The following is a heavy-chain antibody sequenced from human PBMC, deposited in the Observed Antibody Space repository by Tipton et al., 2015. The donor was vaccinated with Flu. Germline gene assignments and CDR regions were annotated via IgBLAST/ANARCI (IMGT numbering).Heavy chain of an antibody. D-gene: IGHD3-3*01. CDR3: ARGGRYDFWSGSRVGFYFDF. V-gene: IGHV3-23*01. J-gene: IGHJ4*02. Sequence: SLRLSCAASGFLFSSYAMSWVRQAPGKGLEWVSGISGHGHDTKFADAVKGRFTITRDNSKNTLYLQINSLRAEDTAVYYCARGGRYDFWSGSRVGFYFDFWGQGPLVTVSS. CDR2: ISGHGHDT. CDR1: GFLFSSYA.